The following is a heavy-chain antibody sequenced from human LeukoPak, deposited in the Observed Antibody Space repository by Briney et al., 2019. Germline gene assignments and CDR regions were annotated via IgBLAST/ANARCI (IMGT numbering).Heavy chain of an antibody. CDR3: ARDINGYSSS. Sequence: SVKVSCKASGGAFSSYAISWVRQAPGQGLEWMGGIIPIFGTANYAQKFQGRVTITTDESTSTAYMELSSLRSEDTAVYYCARDINGYSSSWGQGTLVTVSS. CDR2: IIPIFGTA. V-gene: IGHV1-69*05. D-gene: IGHD6-13*01. CDR1: GGAFSSYA. J-gene: IGHJ4*02.